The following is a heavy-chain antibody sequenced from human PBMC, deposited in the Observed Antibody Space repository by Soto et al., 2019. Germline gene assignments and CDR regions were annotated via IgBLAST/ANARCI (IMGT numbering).Heavy chain of an antibody. CDR3: AKSFGSESRAFDY. CDR1: GDTFNFYT. D-gene: IGHD3-10*01. V-gene: IGHV1-69*02. Sequence: GASVKVSCKASGDTFNFYTINWVRQAPGLGLEWMGRFNPILSFSNSALKFQGRVTLTADKSTSTAYMVLSSLRSEDTAIYYCAKSFGSESRAFDYWGQGALVTVSS. CDR2: FNPILSFS. J-gene: IGHJ4*02.